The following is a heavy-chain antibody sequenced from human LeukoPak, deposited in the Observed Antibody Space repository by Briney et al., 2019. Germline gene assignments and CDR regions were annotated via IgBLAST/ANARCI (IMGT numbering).Heavy chain of an antibody. CDR3: ARASTAMVYRHFDY. V-gene: IGHV3-53*01. J-gene: IGHJ4*02. CDR2: IYSGGST. CDR1: GFTVSYNH. Sequence: GGSLRLSCAVSGFTVSYNHMSWVRQAPGKGLEWVSVIYSGGSTYYADSVKGRFTISRDNAKNSLYLQMNSLRAEDTAVYYCARASTAMVYRHFDYWGQGTLVTVSS. D-gene: IGHD5-18*01.